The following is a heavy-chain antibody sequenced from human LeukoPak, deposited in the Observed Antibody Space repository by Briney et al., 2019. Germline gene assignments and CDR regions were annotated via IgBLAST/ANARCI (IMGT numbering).Heavy chain of an antibody. D-gene: IGHD3-10*01. CDR3: AQWFGAGYYYYMDV. CDR1: GFTFSHYT. V-gene: IGHV3-21*01. CDR2: ISSTSSYI. J-gene: IGHJ6*03. Sequence: GGSLRLSCTASGFTFSHYTINWVRQAPGKGLECVSSISSTSSYISYADSVKGRFTISRDNAKNSLYLQMNSLRAEDTAVYYCAQWFGAGYYYYMDVWGKGTTVTISS.